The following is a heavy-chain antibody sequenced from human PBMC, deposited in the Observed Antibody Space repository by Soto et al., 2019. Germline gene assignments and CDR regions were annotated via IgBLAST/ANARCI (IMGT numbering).Heavy chain of an antibody. Sequence: PGGSLRLSCAASGFTFSSYAMHWVRQAPGKGLEWVAVISYDGSNKYYADSVKGRFTISRDNSKNTLYLQMNSLRAEDTAVYYCTSYDSDYWGQGTLVTVSS. CDR3: TSYDSDY. D-gene: IGHD2-2*01. CDR1: GFTFSSYA. CDR2: ISYDGSNK. V-gene: IGHV3-30-3*01. J-gene: IGHJ4*02.